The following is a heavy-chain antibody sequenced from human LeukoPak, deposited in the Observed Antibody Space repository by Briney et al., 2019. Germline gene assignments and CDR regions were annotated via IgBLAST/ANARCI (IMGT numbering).Heavy chain of an antibody. V-gene: IGHV3-48*01. D-gene: IGHD3-10*01. CDR1: GFIFSSYS. Sequence: GGSLRLSCAASGFIFSSYSMNWVRQAPGKGLEWVSYISSSSSTIYYADSVKGRFTISRDNAKNSLYLQMSGLRAEDTAVYYCARDLSGSYYPNYWGQGTLVTVSS. CDR3: ARDLSGSYYPNY. CDR2: ISSSSSTI. J-gene: IGHJ4*02.